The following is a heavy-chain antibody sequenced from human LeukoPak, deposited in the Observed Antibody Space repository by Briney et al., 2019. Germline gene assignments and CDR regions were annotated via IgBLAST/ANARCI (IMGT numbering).Heavy chain of an antibody. Sequence: GGSLRLSCAASRFTFSSNAMSWVRQAPGKGLEWVSAISGSGGSTYYADSVKGRFTISRDNSKNTLYLQMNSLRAEDTAVYYCAKGDTAMGFDYWGQGTLVTVSS. CDR2: ISGSGGST. CDR3: AKGDTAMGFDY. D-gene: IGHD5-18*01. V-gene: IGHV3-23*01. CDR1: RFTFSSNA. J-gene: IGHJ4*02.